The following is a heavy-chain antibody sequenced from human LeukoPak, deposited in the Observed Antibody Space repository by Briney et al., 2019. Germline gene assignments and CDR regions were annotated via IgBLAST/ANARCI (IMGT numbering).Heavy chain of an antibody. CDR2: INHSGST. J-gene: IGHJ4*02. D-gene: IGHD2/OR15-2a*01. V-gene: IGHV4-34*01. CDR1: GGSFSGYY. Sequence: SETLSLTCAVYGGSFSGYYWSWIRQPPGKGLEWIGEINHSGSTNCNPSLKSRVTISVDTSKNQFSLKLSSVTAADTAVYYCARLLGGSFFDYWGQGTLVTVSS. CDR3: ARLLGGSFFDY.